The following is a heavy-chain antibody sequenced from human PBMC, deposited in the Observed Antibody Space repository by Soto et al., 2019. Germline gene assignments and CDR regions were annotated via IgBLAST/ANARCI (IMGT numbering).Heavy chain of an antibody. CDR2: INHSGST. CDR3: ASGEVVMITFGGVIA. D-gene: IGHD3-16*02. V-gene: IGHV4-34*01. CDR1: GGSFSGYY. J-gene: IGHJ5*02. Sequence: QVQLQQWGAGLLKPSETLSLTCAVYGGSFSGYYWSWIRQPPRKGLEWIGEINHSGSTNYNPSLKSRVTISVDTSKTQFSLKLSSVTAADTAVYYCASGEVVMITFGGVIAWGQGTLVTVSS.